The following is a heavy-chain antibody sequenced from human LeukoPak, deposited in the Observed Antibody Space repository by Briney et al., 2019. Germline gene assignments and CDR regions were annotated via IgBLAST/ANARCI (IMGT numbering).Heavy chain of an antibody. J-gene: IGHJ4*02. V-gene: IGHV3-23*01. CDR1: GLTLNSYA. Sequence: PGGALRLSCAAPGLTLNSYAMNWVRQAPGKGLEWVSINSGLGVTPYYADCVKGRFTISRDNTKNTLYLQMNRLRAEDTAVYYCARVRGDDKYSSGWYLDYWGQGTLVTVSS. D-gene: IGHD6-19*01. CDR2: NSGLGVTP. CDR3: ARVRGDDKYSSGWYLDY.